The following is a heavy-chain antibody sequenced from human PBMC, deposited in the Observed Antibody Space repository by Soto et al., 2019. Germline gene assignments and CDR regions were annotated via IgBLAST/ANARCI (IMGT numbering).Heavy chain of an antibody. D-gene: IGHD3-10*02. CDR1: GLTSGPYG. J-gene: IGHJ4*02. Sequence: PGGSLRLSCAASGLTSGPYGMTWVRQASCRGLEWVSTISGSGFSTHYAESVQGRFAISRDNSKNTMYLQMNSLRAEDTAVYYCAKDPTPRDFLFIHYFDSWGQGSLVTVSS. CDR3: AKDPTPRDFLFIHYFDS. V-gene: IGHV3-23*01. CDR2: ISGSGFST.